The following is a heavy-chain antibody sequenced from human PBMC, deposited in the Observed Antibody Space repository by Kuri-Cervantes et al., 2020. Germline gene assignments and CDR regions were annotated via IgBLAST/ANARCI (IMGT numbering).Heavy chain of an antibody. Sequence: SLKISCAASGFTVSSNYMSWVRQAPGKGLEWVSGISWNSGSIGYADSVKGRFTISRDNAKNSLYLQMNSLRAEDTALYYCAKDPYGDYANSGYFQHWGQGTLVTVSS. D-gene: IGHD4-17*01. CDR3: AKDPYGDYANSGYFQH. CDR1: GFTVSSNY. J-gene: IGHJ1*01. V-gene: IGHV3-9*01. CDR2: ISWNSGSI.